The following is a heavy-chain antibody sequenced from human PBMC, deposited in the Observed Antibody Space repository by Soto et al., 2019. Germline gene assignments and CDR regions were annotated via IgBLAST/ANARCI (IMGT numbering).Heavy chain of an antibody. J-gene: IGHJ6*02. CDR3: ASQTPFYSSGWYFDYYYYGMDV. CDR1: GGSISSSSYY. Sequence: QLQLQESGPGLVKPSETLSLTCTVSGGSISSSSYYWGWIRQPPGKGLEWIGSIYYSGSTYYNPSLKSRVTISVDTSKNQLSLKLSSVTAADTAVYYCASQTPFYSSGWYFDYYYYGMDVWGQGTTVTVSS. CDR2: IYYSGST. V-gene: IGHV4-39*01. D-gene: IGHD6-19*01.